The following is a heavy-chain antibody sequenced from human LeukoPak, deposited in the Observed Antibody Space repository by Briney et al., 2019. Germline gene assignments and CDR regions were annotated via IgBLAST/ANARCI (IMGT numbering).Heavy chain of an antibody. D-gene: IGHD3-22*01. CDR2: INHSGGT. Sequence: PSETLSLTCAVYGGSSSGYYWSWIRQPPGKGLEWIGEINHSGGTNYNPSLKSRVTISGDTSKSQFSLKLSSVTAADTAVYYCARANYDSSGYRRYYNYYGMDVWGQGTTVTVSS. V-gene: IGHV4-34*01. CDR3: ARANYDSSGYRRYYNYYGMDV. CDR1: GGSSSGYY. J-gene: IGHJ6*01.